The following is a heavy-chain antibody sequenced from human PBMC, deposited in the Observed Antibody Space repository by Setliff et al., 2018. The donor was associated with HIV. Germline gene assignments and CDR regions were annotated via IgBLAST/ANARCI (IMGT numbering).Heavy chain of an antibody. D-gene: IGHD3-10*01. CDR1: GDSISGGSSY. CDR3: ARDRYAGEIDY. J-gene: IGHJ4*02. Sequence: SETLSLTCTVSGDSISGGSSYWSWIRQPAGKGLEWIGYIYYTGSTYFNPSLKSRLTLSIDTSKNQFSLKLSSVTAADTAVYYCARDRYAGEIDYWGQGTLVTVSS. CDR2: IYYTGST. V-gene: IGHV4-31*03.